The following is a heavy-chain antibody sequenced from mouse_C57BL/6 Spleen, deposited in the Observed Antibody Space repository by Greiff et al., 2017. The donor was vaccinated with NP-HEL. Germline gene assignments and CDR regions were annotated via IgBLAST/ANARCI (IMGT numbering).Heavy chain of an antibody. CDR2: INPSSGYT. D-gene: IGHD2-4*01. V-gene: IGHV1-7*01. J-gene: IGHJ2*01. CDR1: GYTFTSYW. Sequence: QVQLQQSGAELAKPGASVKLSCKASGYTFTSYWMHWVKQRPGQGLEWIGYINPSSGYTKYNQKFKGKATLTADKSSSTAYMQLSSLTYEDSAVYYCARYDYDGDYWGQGTTLTVSS. CDR3: ARYDYDGDY.